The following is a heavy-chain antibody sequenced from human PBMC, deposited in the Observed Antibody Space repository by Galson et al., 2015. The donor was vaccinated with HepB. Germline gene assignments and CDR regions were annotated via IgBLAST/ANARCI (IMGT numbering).Heavy chain of an antibody. CDR2: INPNSGGT. V-gene: IGHV1-2*04. D-gene: IGHD3-10*01. J-gene: IGHJ6*02. Sequence: SVKVSCKASGYTFTGYHMHWVRQAPGQGLEWMGWINPNSGGTNYAQKFQGWVTMTRDTSISTAYMEVSRLRSDDTAVYYCARGNDNWAGPRGVIMPYYYYGMDVWVQVTTVTVSS. CDR3: ARGNDNWAGPRGVIMPYYYYGMDV. CDR1: GYTFTGYH.